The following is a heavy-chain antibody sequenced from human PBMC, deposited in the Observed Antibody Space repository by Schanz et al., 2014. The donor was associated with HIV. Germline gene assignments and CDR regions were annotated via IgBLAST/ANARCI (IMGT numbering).Heavy chain of an antibody. CDR1: GDTFRRYS. CDR3: ASSASVISSGWCSGNACYSGAFHS. Sequence: QVQLVQSGAAVKKPGSSVKVSCKASGDTFRRYSIHWVRQGPGQGLEWMGGIIPMFGTTTYPQRLQGRVTIIEDKPTTTAYMELCNLRSEDTAVDFWASSASVISSGWCSGNACYSGAFHSWGQGSLVIVSS. J-gene: IGHJ4*02. D-gene: IGHD2-15*01. V-gene: IGHV1-69*06. CDR2: IIPMFGTT.